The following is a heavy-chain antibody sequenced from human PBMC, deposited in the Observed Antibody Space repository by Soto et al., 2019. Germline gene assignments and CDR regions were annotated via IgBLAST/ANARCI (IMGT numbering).Heavy chain of an antibody. D-gene: IGHD3-10*01. J-gene: IGHJ4*02. CDR2: ISAHNGNT. Sequence: ASVKVSCKGSGYTFTSYGITWVRQAPGQGLEWMGWISAHNGNTNYAQKLQGRVTVTRDTSTSTAYMELRSLRSDDTAVYYCARGSYGDYWGQGALVTVSS. V-gene: IGHV1-18*01. CDR3: ARGSYGDY. CDR1: GYTFTSYG.